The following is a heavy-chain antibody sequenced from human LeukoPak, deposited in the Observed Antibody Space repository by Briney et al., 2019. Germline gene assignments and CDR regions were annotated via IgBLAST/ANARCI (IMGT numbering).Heavy chain of an antibody. CDR2: INPNSGGT. V-gene: IGHV1-2*02. Sequence: GASVKVPCKASGYTFTGYYMHWVRQAPGQGLEWMGWINPNSGGTNYAQKFQGRVTMTRDTSISTAYMELSRLRSDDTAVYYCARGVSTMVRGVMLVWGKGTTVTISS. CDR3: ARGVSTMVRGVMLV. D-gene: IGHD3-10*01. J-gene: IGHJ6*04. CDR1: GYTFTGYY.